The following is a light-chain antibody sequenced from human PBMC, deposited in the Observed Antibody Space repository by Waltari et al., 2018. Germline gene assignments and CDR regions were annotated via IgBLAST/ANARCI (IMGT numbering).Light chain of an antibody. J-gene: IGKJ2*01. Sequence: DIQLTQSPSFLSASVGDRVPITCRASQGISSFLAWYQQKLGKAPKLLIYAASTLQSGVPSRFSGSGSGTEFTLTISSLQPEDSATYYCQQVNSYPSLFGQGTKLEIK. CDR1: QGISSF. V-gene: IGKV1-9*01. CDR2: AAS. CDR3: QQVNSYPSL.